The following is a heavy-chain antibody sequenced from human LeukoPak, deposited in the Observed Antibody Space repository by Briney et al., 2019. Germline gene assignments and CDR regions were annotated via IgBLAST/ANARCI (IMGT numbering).Heavy chain of an antibody. D-gene: IGHD5-18*01. J-gene: IGHJ4*02. V-gene: IGHV1-2*02. CDR2: INPNSGGT. CDR1: GCTFTGYY. CDR3: ARGLGTATEFDY. Sequence: ASVKVSCKASGCTFTGYYMHWVRQAPGQGLEWMGWINPNSGGTNYAQKFQGRVTMTRDTSISTAYMELSRLRSDDTAVYYCARGLGTATEFDYWGQGTLVTVSS.